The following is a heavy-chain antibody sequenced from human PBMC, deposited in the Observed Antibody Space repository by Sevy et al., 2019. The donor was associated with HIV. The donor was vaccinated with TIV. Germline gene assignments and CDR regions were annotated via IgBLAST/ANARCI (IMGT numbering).Heavy chain of an antibody. CDR1: VCTFSSYA. CDR2: VIPIFWTA. CDR3: ARVWGDTAMVYYYHYGMDV. J-gene: IGHJ6*02. Sequence: ASVKVSCKASVCTFSSYAISWVRQAPGQGLEWMGGVIPIFWTANYAQQFQGRVTITADESTSTAYMELSGLRSEDTAVYYCARVWGDTAMVYYYHYGMDVWGQGTTVTVSS. D-gene: IGHD5-18*01. V-gene: IGHV1-69*13.